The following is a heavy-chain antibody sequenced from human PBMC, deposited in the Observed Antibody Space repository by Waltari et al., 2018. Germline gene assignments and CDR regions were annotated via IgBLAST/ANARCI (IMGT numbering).Heavy chain of an antibody. D-gene: IGHD6-19*01. J-gene: IGHJ4*02. CDR1: GYSISSGYY. Sequence: QVQLQESGPGLVKPSETLSLTCAVPGYSISSGYYWGWIRQPPGKGLEWIGSIYHSGSTYYTPSLKSRVTISVDTSKNQCSLKLSSVTAADTAVYYCAGAKWLVNYVDYWGQGTLVTVSA. CDR3: AGAKWLVNYVDY. CDR2: IYHSGST. V-gene: IGHV4-38-2*01.